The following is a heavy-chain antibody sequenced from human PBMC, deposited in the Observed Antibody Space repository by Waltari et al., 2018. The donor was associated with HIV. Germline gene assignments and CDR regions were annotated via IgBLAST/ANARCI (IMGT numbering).Heavy chain of an antibody. Sequence: QITLKESGPPLVKPTQTLTLTCTFSGFSLTANEEAVGWIRQPPGKALEWLALIYWHDEKRYSQSRLTITKDTSKNQVVLTMTNMDPGDTATYFCAHRRGGYVDYWGQGMLVTVSS. CDR3: AHRRGGYVDY. CDR2: IYWHDEK. V-gene: IGHV2-5*01. CDR1: GFSLTANEEA. D-gene: IGHD3-16*01. J-gene: IGHJ4*02.